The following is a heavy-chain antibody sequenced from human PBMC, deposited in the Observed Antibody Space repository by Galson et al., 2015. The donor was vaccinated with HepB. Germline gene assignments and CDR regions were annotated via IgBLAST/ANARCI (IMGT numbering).Heavy chain of an antibody. V-gene: IGHV1-24*01. CDR2: FDPEDGET. CDR3: ATEGIVVVPAAMGYYYYGMDV. D-gene: IGHD2-2*01. CDR1: GYTLTELS. Sequence: SVKVSCKVSGYTLTELSMHWVRQAPGKGLEWMGGFDPEDGETIYAQKFQGRVTMTEDTSTDTAYMELSSLRSEDTAVYYCATEGIVVVPAAMGYYYYGMDVRGQGTTVTVSS. J-gene: IGHJ6*02.